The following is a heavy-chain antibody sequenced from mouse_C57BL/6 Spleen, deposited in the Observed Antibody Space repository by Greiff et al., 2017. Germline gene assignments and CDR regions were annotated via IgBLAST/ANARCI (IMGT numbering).Heavy chain of an antibody. CDR3: TREGYSNYDAMDY. D-gene: IGHD2-5*01. V-gene: IGHV1-15*01. CDR2: IDPETGGT. CDR1: GYTFTDYE. J-gene: IGHJ4*01. Sequence: VKLMESGAELVRPGASVTLSCKASGYTFTDYEMHWVKQTPVHGLEWIGAIDPETGGTAYNQKFKGKAILTADKSSSTAYMELRSLTSEDSAVYYCTREGYSNYDAMDYWGQGTSVTVSS.